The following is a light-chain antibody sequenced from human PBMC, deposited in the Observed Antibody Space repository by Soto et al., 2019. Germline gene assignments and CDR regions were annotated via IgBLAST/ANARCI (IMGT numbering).Light chain of an antibody. CDR1: QDISKN. V-gene: IGKV1-16*02. CDR2: AAS. CDR3: QQYNSSPRT. J-gene: IGKJ5*01. Sequence: DIQMTQSPSSLSASVGDRVTITCRASQDISKNLGWFQQRPGKAPKCLIYAASTLQPGAPSKFSGSGSGTEFTLTITSLQPEDFATYYCQQYNSSPRTFGLGTRLDIK.